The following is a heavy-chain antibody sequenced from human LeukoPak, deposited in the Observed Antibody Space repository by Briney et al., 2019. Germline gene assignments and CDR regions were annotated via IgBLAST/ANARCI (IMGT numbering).Heavy chain of an antibody. V-gene: IGHV4-59*01. CDR3: ARDGAAHFDY. CDR2: IYYSGST. CDR1: GGSISSYY. Sequence: SETLSPTCTVSGGSISSYYWSWIRQPPGKGLEWIGYIYYSGSTNYNPSLKSRVTISVDTSKNQFSLKLSSVTAADTAVYYCARDGAAHFDYWGQGTLVTVSS. D-gene: IGHD6-13*01. J-gene: IGHJ4*02.